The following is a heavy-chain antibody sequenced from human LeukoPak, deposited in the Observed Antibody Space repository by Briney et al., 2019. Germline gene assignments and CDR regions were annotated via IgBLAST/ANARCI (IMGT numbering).Heavy chain of an antibody. CDR3: ARLFGEPRTKVFDY. D-gene: IGHD3-10*02. V-gene: IGHV4-39*07. CDR1: GGSISSSSYY. Sequence: SETLSLTCTVSGGSISSSSYYWGWIRQPPGKGLEWIGSIYYSGSTYYNPSLKSRVTISVDTSKNQFSLKLSSVTAADTAVYYCARLFGEPRTKVFDYWGQGTLVTVSS. CDR2: IYYSGST. J-gene: IGHJ4*02.